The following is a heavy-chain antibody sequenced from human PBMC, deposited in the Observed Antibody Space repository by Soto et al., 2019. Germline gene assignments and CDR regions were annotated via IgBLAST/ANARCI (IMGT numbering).Heavy chain of an antibody. V-gene: IGHV4-34*01. D-gene: IGHD1-26*01. CDR2: INHSGST. CDR3: ARDSGSFPNWFDP. J-gene: IGHJ5*02. CDR1: GGSFSGYY. Sequence: SETLSLTCAVYGGSFSGYYWSWIRQPPGKGLEWIGEINHSGSTNYNPSLKSRVTISVDTSKNQFSLKLSSVTAADTAVYYCARDSGSFPNWFDPWGQGTLVTVSS.